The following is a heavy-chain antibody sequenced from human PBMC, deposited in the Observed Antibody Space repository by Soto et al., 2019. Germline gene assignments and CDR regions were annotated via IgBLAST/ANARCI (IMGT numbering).Heavy chain of an antibody. CDR2: ISSSGSTI. J-gene: IGHJ4*01. D-gene: IGHD3-16*01. V-gene: IGHV3-11*01. CDR3: GGEFGGGDF. CDR1: GFTFSDYY. Sequence: QVQLVESGGGLVKPGGSLRLSCAASGFTFSDYYMSWIRQAPGKGLEWVSYISSSGSTIYYADSVKGRFTISRDNAKNVPDLEINSLGAEDTARYYCGGEFGGGDFWGQGTLVTVSS.